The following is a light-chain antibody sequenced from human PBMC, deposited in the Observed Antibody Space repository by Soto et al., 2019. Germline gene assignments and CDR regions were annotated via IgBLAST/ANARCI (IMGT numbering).Light chain of an antibody. V-gene: IGKV3-15*01. Sequence: EIVMTQSPATLSVSPGERATLSCRASQSVSSNLAWYQQKPGQAPRLLIYGASTKATGIPARFNGSGSGTEFTLTLRSLQSEDFAVYYCQQYNNWPLTFGPGTKVDIK. J-gene: IGKJ3*01. CDR1: QSVSSN. CDR3: QQYNNWPLT. CDR2: GAS.